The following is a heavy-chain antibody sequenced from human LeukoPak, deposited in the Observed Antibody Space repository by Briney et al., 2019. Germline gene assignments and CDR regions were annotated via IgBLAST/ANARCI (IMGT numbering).Heavy chain of an antibody. Sequence: GGSLRLSCAASGFTFSSYSMNWVRQAPGKGLEWVSSISSSSSYIYHADSVKGRFTISRDNAKNSLYLQMNSLRAEDTAEYYCARDQSGYCSGGSCYSGQLDYWGQGTLVTVSS. J-gene: IGHJ4*02. CDR1: GFTFSSYS. D-gene: IGHD2-15*01. V-gene: IGHV3-21*01. CDR3: ARDQSGYCSGGSCYSGQLDY. CDR2: ISSSSSYI.